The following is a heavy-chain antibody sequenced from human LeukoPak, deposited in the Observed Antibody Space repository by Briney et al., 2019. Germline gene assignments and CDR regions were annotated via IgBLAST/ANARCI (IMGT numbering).Heavy chain of an antibody. CDR1: GFTFSSYG. CDR3: AKEAYGSGSYYSSHFDY. D-gene: IGHD3-10*01. J-gene: IGHJ4*02. Sequence: GGSPRLSCAASGFTFSSYGMHWVRQAPGKGLEWVAVIWYDGSNKYYADSVKGRFTISRDNSKNTLYLQMNSLRAEDTAVYYCAKEAYGSGSYYSSHFDYWGQGTLVTVSS. CDR2: IWYDGSNK. V-gene: IGHV3-33*06.